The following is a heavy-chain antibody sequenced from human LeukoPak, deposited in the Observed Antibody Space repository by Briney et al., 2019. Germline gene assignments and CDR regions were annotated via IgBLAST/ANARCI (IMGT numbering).Heavy chain of an antibody. J-gene: IGHJ5*02. V-gene: IGHV3-33*01. Sequence: GRSLRLSCAASGFTFSSYGMHWVRQAPGKGLEWVAVIWYDGSNKYYADSVKGRFTISRDNSKNTLYLQMNSLRAEDTAVYYCARAGSEYATGTSNWFDPWGQGTLVTVSS. D-gene: IGHD1-1*01. CDR1: GFTFSSYG. CDR3: ARAGSEYATGTSNWFDP. CDR2: IWYDGSNK.